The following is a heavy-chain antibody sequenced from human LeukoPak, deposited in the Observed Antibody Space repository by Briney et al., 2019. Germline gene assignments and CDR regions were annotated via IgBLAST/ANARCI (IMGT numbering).Heavy chain of an antibody. D-gene: IGHD5-12*01. CDR1: GFTFSSHG. CDR3: ANSRVATIPSRLTDFDY. V-gene: IGHV3-30*18. Sequence: GRSLRLSCAASGFTFSSHGMHWVRQAPGKGLEWVAVISDNGINKYYVDSVKGRFTISRDNSKNTLYLQMNSLRAEDTAVYYCANSRVATIPSRLTDFDYWGQGTLVTVSS. CDR2: ISDNGINK. J-gene: IGHJ4*02.